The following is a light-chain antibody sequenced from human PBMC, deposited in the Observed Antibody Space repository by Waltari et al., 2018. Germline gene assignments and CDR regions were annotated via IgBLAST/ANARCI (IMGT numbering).Light chain of an antibody. CDR1: QTVSRT. Sequence: RARQTVSRTLALYEQKPGQAPRLLISDASCRTAGIPDRFRCRGSGTDFCLTISRLGPDDFGVYYCQKYRTLPGTFGQGPKVE. CDR2: DAS. CDR3: QKYRTLPGT. J-gene: IGKJ1*01. V-gene: IGKV3D-20*01.